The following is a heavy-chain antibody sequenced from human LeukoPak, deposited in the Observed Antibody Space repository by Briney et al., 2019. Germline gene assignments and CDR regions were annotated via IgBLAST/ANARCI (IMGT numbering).Heavy chain of an antibody. V-gene: IGHV4-59*01. CDR2: INESGDT. CDR1: GGSISSFY. D-gene: IGHD3-16*02. J-gene: IGHJ6*02. Sequence: PSETLSLTCTVSGGSISSFYWSWLRQPRGKGLEWIGYINESGDTNYNPPLKSRVTISIDASKNQFSLKLSSVTAADTAVYYCARANPTYPTFGGVIGTDIYGMDVWGQGTPITVSS. CDR3: ARANPTYPTFGGVIGTDIYGMDV.